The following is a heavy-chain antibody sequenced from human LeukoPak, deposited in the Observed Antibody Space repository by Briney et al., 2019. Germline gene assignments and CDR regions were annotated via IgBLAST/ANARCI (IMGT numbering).Heavy chain of an antibody. CDR3: ARDSHSVDTATPRGFDP. CDR1: GDSLSRYF. V-gene: IGHV4-59*01. CDR2: FHDSGSA. D-gene: IGHD2-15*01. J-gene: IGHJ5*02. Sequence: SETLSLTCTVSGDSLSRYFWSWIRQPPGKGLEWIGYFHDSGSANYNPSLKSRITMSVDTSKNQFSLKLRSVTAADTAVYYCARDSHSVDTATPRGFDPWGQGTLVTVSS.